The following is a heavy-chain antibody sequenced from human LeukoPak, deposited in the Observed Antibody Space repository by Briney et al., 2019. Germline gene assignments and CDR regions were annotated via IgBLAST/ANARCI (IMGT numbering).Heavy chain of an antibody. CDR3: ARGQYYDFWSGLYAFDI. Sequence: SETLSLTCTVSGGSISSYYWSWIRQPPGKGLEWIGYIYYSGSTNYNPSLKSRVTISVDTSKNQFSLKLSSVTAADTAVYYCARGQYYDFWSGLYAFDIWGQGTMVTVSS. CDR2: IYYSGST. CDR1: GGSISSYY. D-gene: IGHD3-3*01. V-gene: IGHV4-59*01. J-gene: IGHJ3*02.